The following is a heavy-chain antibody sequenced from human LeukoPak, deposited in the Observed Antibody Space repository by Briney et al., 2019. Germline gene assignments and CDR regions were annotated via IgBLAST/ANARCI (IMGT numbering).Heavy chain of an antibody. CDR1: GGTLSTYS. CDR3: ARGLSRWSTPTSSYYYRMDV. D-gene: IGHD4-23*01. Sequence: SVRVSCKASGGTLSTYSISWVRQAPGQGLEWMGGIIPIFNTINYAQRFQGRATLTADESTNTAYMELSSLRSEDTAVYYCARGLSRWSTPTSSYYYRMDVWGQGTTVAVSS. CDR2: IIPIFNTI. J-gene: IGHJ6*02. V-gene: IGHV1-69*13.